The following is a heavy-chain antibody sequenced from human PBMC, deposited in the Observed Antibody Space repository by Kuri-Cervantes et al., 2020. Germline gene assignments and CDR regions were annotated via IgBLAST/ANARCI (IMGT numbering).Heavy chain of an antibody. J-gene: IGHJ5*02. Sequence: SCTVSGGSISSGGYYWSWIRQHPGKGLEWIGYNYYSGSTYYNPSLKSRVTISVDTSKNQFSLKLSSVTAADTAVYYCARGNIVVVPAAWVPLNWFDPWGQGTLVTVSS. CDR1: GGSISSGGYY. D-gene: IGHD2-2*01. V-gene: IGHV4-31*02. CDR2: NYYSGST. CDR3: ARGNIVVVPAAWVPLNWFDP.